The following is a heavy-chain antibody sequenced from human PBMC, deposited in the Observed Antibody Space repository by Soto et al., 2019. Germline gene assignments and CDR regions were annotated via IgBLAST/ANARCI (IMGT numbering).Heavy chain of an antibody. Sequence: EVQLVESGGGLVQPGGSLRLSCAASGFTFSSYDMHWVRQATGKGLEWVSAIDIDGNTFYGGSGEGRFTISRENGKNSLYLKMSSQRAVDTAVYYCAREGAGGSGDSVDALDIWGQGTLGSVSS. CDR2: IDIDGNT. D-gene: IGHD3-10*01. CDR3: AREGAGGSGDSVDALDI. CDR1: GFTFSSYD. J-gene: IGHJ3*02. V-gene: IGHV3-13*01.